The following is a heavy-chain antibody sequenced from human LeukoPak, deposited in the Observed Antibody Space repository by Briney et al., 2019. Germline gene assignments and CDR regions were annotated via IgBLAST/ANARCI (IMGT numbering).Heavy chain of an antibody. CDR1: GFPFDDYA. J-gene: IGHJ4*02. Sequence: PGGALRLSCAPSGFPFDDYAMPWVRQAPGKGLEWVSGFSWNSGSIGYADSVKGRFTISRDNAKNSLYLQMNSLRAEDMALYYCAKDQTGTTGLFDYWGQGTLVTVSS. CDR3: AKDQTGTTGLFDY. CDR2: FSWNSGSI. V-gene: IGHV3-9*03. D-gene: IGHD1/OR15-1a*01.